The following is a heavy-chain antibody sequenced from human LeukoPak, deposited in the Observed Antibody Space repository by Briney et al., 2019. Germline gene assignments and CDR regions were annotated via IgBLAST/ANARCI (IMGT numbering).Heavy chain of an antibody. CDR1: EFTVSSNY. D-gene: IGHD3-10*01. CDR3: ARVTYYYGSGSYHPTDNWYFDL. Sequence: GGSLRLSCAASEFTVSSNYMSWVRQAPGKGLAWVPIIYSGGSTYYADSVKGRFTISRDNSKNTLYLQMNSLRAEDTAVYYCARVTYYYGSGSYHPTDNWYFDLWGRGTLVTVSS. V-gene: IGHV3-66*01. CDR2: IYSGGST. J-gene: IGHJ2*01.